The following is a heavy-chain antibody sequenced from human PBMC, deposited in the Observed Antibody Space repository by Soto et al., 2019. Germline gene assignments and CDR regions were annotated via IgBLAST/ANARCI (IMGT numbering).Heavy chain of an antibody. CDR3: ARDHSSSWYYFDY. D-gene: IGHD6-13*01. J-gene: IGHJ4*02. Sequence: QVQLVESGGGVVQPGRSLRLSCAASGFTFSSYGMHWVRQAPGKGLEWVAVISYDGSNKYYADSVKGRFPISRDNSKNTLYLQMNSLRAEDTAVYYCARDHSSSWYYFDYWGQGTLVTVSS. V-gene: IGHV3-30*03. CDR1: GFTFSSYG. CDR2: ISYDGSNK.